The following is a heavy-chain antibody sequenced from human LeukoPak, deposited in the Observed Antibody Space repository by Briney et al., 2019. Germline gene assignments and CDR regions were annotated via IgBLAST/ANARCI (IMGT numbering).Heavy chain of an antibody. CDR3: ARSETHMYYYDSSGSEFDY. J-gene: IGHJ4*02. Sequence: ASVKVSCKASGYTFTGYYMHWVRQAPGQGLEWMGWINPNSGGTNYAQKFQGRVTMTRDTSISTAYMELSRLRSDDTAVYYCARSETHMYYYDSSGSEFDYWGQGTLVTVSS. CDR2: INPNSGGT. CDR1: GYTFTGYY. V-gene: IGHV1-2*02. D-gene: IGHD3-22*01.